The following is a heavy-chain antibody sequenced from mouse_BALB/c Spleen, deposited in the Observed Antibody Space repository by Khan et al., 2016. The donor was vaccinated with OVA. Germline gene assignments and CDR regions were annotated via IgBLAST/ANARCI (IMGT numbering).Heavy chain of an antibody. D-gene: IGHD1-1*01. V-gene: IGHV5-6*01. CDR1: GFTFSTYG. CDR2: ISSGGSYT. J-gene: IGHJ3*01. Sequence: EVELVESGGDLVKPEGSLKLSCAASGFTFSTYGMSWVRQTPDKRLEWVATISSGGSYTYYPDSVQGRFTIFSDNAKNTLYLQMSSLKSEDTARFYCARLAYYYDSKGFAYWGQGTLVTVAA. CDR3: ARLAYYYDSKGFAY.